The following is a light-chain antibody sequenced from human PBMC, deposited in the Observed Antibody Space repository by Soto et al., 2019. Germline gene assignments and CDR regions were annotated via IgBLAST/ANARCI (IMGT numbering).Light chain of an antibody. J-gene: IGKJ1*01. V-gene: IGKV3-15*01. CDR2: GAS. CDR3: QQYNDWPPT. CDR1: QTVTRK. Sequence: ETVMTQAPATLSVSPGERATLSCRASQTVTRKLAWYQQKPGQAPRLLMSGASTRATGLAPRLRGSGSGTEFTLTIHSLQSEDFAVYYCQQYNDWPPTFGQGNKVDIK.